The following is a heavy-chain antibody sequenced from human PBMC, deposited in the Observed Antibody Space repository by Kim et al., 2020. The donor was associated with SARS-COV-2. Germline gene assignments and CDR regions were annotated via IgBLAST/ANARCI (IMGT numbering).Heavy chain of an antibody. D-gene: IGHD1-26*01. Sequence: ASVKVSCKASGYTFANYAIQWVRQAPGQRLEWMGWINAGNGYTQYSRSFQGRVTFTRDTSANIVYMELSNLRSEDTSLYFCAGHMVGANPLDYWGQGTLVTVSS. J-gene: IGHJ4*02. V-gene: IGHV1-3*01. CDR1: GYTFANYA. CDR3: AGHMVGANPLDY. CDR2: INAGNGYT.